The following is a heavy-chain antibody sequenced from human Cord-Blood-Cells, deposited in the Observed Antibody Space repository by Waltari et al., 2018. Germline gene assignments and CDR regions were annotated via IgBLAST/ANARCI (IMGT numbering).Heavy chain of an antibody. Sequence: EVQLLESGGGLVQPGGSLRLSCAASGFTFSSYAMSWVRQAPGKGLEWVSAISGSGGSTYYADSVKGRFTISRDNSKNMLYLQMNSLRAEDTAVYYCAKDLKREGIAAAGRAFDIWGQGTMVTVSS. CDR2: ISGSGGST. CDR3: AKDLKREGIAAAGRAFDI. J-gene: IGHJ3*02. V-gene: IGHV3-23*01. D-gene: IGHD6-13*01. CDR1: GFTFSSYA.